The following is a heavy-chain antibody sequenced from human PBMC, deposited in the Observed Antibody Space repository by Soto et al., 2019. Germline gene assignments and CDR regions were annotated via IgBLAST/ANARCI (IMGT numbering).Heavy chain of an antibody. CDR2: INPNSGGT. Sequence: ASLKVSCKSSGYTLTGYYMDWVRQDPGQGLEWMGWINPNSGGTNYAQKFQGRVTMTRDTSISTAYMELSRLRSDDTAVYYCARADSVGAHYYYYGMDVWGQGTTVTVSS. D-gene: IGHD1-26*01. CDR1: GYTLTGYY. J-gene: IGHJ6*02. V-gene: IGHV1-2*02. CDR3: ARADSVGAHYYYYGMDV.